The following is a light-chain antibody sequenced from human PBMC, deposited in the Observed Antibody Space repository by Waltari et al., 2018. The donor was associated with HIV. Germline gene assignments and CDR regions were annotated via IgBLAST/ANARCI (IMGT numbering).Light chain of an antibody. Sequence: SYELTQPPSVSVSPGQTASITCSGYQLGDKYASWYQQKPGQSPVLVIYQDNNRPSGIPERFSGSTSGNTATLTISGTQAMDEADYYCQTWDSSHVVFGGGTKLTVL. CDR1: QLGDKY. J-gene: IGLJ2*01. V-gene: IGLV3-1*01. CDR2: QDN. CDR3: QTWDSSHVV.